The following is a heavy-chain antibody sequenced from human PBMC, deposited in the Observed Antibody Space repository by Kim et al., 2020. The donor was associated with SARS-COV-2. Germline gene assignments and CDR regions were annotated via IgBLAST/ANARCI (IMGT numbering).Heavy chain of an antibody. V-gene: IGHV3-11*05. D-gene: IGHD2-2*01. CDR3: ARARSTTWAPFDP. J-gene: IGHJ5*02. Sequence: ADSVKGRFTISRDNAKNSLFLQMNGLRVEDSAVYYCARARSTTWAPFDPWGQGTVVTVSS.